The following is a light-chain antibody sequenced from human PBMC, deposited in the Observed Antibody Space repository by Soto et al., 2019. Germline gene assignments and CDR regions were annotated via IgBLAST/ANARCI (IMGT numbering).Light chain of an antibody. Sequence: DIQMTQSPSSLSASVGDRVTITCRASQSISSYLNWYQQKPGKAPKLLIYAASSLPSGVPSRFSGSGSGTEFTLTISRLQPEDFATYYCQQSYSTPPLTFGGGTKVDIK. CDR1: QSISSY. CDR2: AAS. V-gene: IGKV1-39*01. CDR3: QQSYSTPPLT. J-gene: IGKJ4*01.